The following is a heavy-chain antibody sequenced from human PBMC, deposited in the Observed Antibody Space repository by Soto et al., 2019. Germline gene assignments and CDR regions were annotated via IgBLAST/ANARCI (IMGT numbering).Heavy chain of an antibody. V-gene: IGHV4-59*08. J-gene: IGHJ4*02. Sequence: SETLSLTCTVSGGSISSDYWSWIRQPPGKGLEWIGFIYYSGSINYNPSFESRVAISVDTSKNQFSLNLTSVTAADTAVYYCTRSWDWGFLGYSGQGPLVTV. CDR1: GGSISSDY. CDR3: TRSWDWGFLGY. D-gene: IGHD3-16*01. CDR2: IYYSGSI.